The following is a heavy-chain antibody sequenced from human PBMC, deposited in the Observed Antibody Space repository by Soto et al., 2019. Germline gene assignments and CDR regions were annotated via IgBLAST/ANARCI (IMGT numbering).Heavy chain of an antibody. V-gene: IGHV6-1*01. CDR2: TYYRPKWYN. Sequence: SQTLSLTCAISGDSVSSNSVAWNWIRQSPSRGLEWLGRTYYRPKWYNDYAVSVKSRITINPDTSKNQFSLQLNSVTPEDTAVYYCARERTGTTLTWFDPWGQGTLVTVSS. D-gene: IGHD1-7*01. CDR3: ARERTGTTLTWFDP. J-gene: IGHJ5*02. CDR1: GDSVSSNSVA.